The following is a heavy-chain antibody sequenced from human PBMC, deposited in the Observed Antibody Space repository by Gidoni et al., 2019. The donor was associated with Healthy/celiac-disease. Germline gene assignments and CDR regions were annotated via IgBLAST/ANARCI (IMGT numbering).Heavy chain of an antibody. CDR3: ARLYILDGPDY. CDR1: GGSISSRSYY. J-gene: IGHJ4*02. V-gene: IGHV4-39*01. Sequence: QLQLQESGPGLVEPSETLSLTCPVSGGSISSRSYYWGWIRQPPGKGLAWIGSIYYSGSTYYNPSLKSRVTISVDTSKNQVSLKLSSVTAADTAVYYWARLYILDGPDYWGQGTLVTVSS. CDR2: IYYSGST. D-gene: IGHD1-1*01.